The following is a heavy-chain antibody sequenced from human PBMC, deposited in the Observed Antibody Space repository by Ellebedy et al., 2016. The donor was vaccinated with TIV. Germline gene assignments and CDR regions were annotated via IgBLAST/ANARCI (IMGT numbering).Heavy chain of an antibody. CDR3: ATDGSYGDHLSPAHAFEN. Sequence: LSLTCAASGFSFSSYWMSWVRQAPGKGLEWVANMRQDGGDKYYVDSVKGRFTISRDNAKSSLYLQMDSVRAEDTAVYYCATDGSYGDHLSPAHAFENWGQGTMVIVSS. CDR1: GFSFSSYW. CDR2: MRQDGGDK. V-gene: IGHV3-7*01. D-gene: IGHD1-26*01. J-gene: IGHJ3*02.